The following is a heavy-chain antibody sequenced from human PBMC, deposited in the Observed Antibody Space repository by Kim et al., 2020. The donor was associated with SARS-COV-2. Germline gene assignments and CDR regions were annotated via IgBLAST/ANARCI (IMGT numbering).Heavy chain of an antibody. D-gene: IGHD3-16*02. Sequence: ASVKVSCKASGYTFTSYYMHWVRQAPGQGLEWMGIINPSGGSTSYAQKFQGRVTMTRDTSTSTVYMELSSLRSEDTAVYYCARASTYYDYVWGSYRLPSYWGQGTLVTVSS. J-gene: IGHJ4*02. CDR3: ARASTYYDYVWGSYRLPSY. CDR2: INPSGGST. V-gene: IGHV1-46*01. CDR1: GYTFTSYY.